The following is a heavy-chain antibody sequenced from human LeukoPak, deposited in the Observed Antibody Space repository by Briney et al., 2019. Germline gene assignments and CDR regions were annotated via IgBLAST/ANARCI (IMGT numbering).Heavy chain of an antibody. CDR1: GGSFSGYY. CDR3: ARPGGIRYSSSWYRWNWFDP. D-gene: IGHD6-13*01. J-gene: IGHJ5*02. CDR2: INHSGST. V-gene: IGHV4-34*01. Sequence: PSETLSLTCAVYGGSFSGYYWSWIRQPPGKGLEWIGEINHSGSTNYNPSLKSRVTISVDTSKNQFSLKLSSVTAADTAVYYCARPGGIRYSSSWYRWNWFDPWGQGTLVTVSS.